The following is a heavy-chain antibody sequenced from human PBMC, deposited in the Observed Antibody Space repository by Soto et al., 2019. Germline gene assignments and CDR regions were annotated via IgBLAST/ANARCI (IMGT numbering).Heavy chain of an antibody. V-gene: IGHV1-18*01. J-gene: IGHJ4*02. CDR1: GYTFTSYG. CDR3: ARVGAAAVLPFRRDVYYFDY. D-gene: IGHD6-13*01. CDR2: ISAYNGNT. Sequence: ASVKVSCKASGYTFTSYGISWVRQAPGQGLEWMGWISAYNGNTNYAQKHQGRVNMTTDTSTSTAYMELRSLRSDDTAVYYCARVGAAAVLPFRRDVYYFDYWGQGTLVTVSS.